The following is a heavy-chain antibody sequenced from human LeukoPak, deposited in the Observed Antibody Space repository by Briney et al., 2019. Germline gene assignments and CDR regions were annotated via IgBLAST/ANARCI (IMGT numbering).Heavy chain of an antibody. CDR2: ISSSSSYI. J-gene: IGHJ4*02. D-gene: IGHD2-21*02. V-gene: IGHV3-21*01. CDR1: GFTFSSYS. Sequence: PGGSLRLSCAASGFTFSSYSMSGVRQAPGKGLEWVSSISSSSSYIYYAVSVKGRFPISRDNAKHSLYLQMNSLRAEDTAVYYCARAEDSGGRVTASEWGQGTQVTVSS. CDR3: ARAEDSGGRVTASE.